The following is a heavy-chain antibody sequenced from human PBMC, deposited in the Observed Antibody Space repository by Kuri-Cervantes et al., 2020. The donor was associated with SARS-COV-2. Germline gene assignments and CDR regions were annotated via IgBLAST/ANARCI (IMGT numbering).Heavy chain of an antibody. J-gene: IGHJ4*02. CDR3: ARWGEDFWSGYYDY. V-gene: IGHV3-11*04. D-gene: IGHD3-3*01. Sequence: GGSLRLSCEASGFTFSDYYVTWIRQAPGKALEWVSSISGSGSYIYYADSVKGRFTISRDNAKNSLYLQMNSLRAEDTAVYYCARWGEDFWSGYYDYWGQGTLVTVSS. CDR1: GFTFSDYY. CDR2: ISGSGSYI.